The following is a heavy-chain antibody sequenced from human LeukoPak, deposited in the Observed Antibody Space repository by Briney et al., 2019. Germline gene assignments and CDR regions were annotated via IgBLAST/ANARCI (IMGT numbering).Heavy chain of an antibody. D-gene: IGHD3-10*01. J-gene: IGHJ5*02. Sequence: PGGSLRLSCAASGFTFSSYGMHWVRQAPGKGLEWVAVISYDGSNKYYADSVKGRFTISRDNSKNTLYLQMNSLRAEDTAVYYCARGLRRGWFDPWGQGTLVTVSS. V-gene: IGHV3-30*03. CDR3: ARGLRRGWFDP. CDR1: GFTFSSYG. CDR2: ISYDGSNK.